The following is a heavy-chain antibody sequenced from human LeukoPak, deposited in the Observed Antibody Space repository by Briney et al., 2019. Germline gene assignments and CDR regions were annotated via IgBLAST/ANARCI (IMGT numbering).Heavy chain of an antibody. J-gene: IGHJ3*02. D-gene: IGHD6-19*01. CDR2: MYASGST. Sequence: WEPLSLTCSVWVRSFSSYYWSCVRQPAGRGLEWIGRMYASGSTNYNPSLTSRVTRSVDTSKNQFSLKLTSVTAADTAVYYCARDWSSGWSGDAFDIWGLGKMVTVSS. V-gene: IGHV4-4*07. CDR1: VRSFSSYY. CDR3: ARDWSSGWSGDAFDI.